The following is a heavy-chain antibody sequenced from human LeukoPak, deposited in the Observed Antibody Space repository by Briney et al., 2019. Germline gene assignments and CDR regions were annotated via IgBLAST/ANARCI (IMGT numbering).Heavy chain of an antibody. CDR2: IRSDGINK. J-gene: IGHJ4*02. D-gene: IGHD2-21*02. Sequence: GGSLGLSCAASGFRFSDYGMHWVRQAPGKGLEWVAFIRSDGINKHNADFVKGRFAISRDESKNTVYLQMNSLRPEDTAVYYCAKDQNTTWYSGGYFWGQGILVTVSS. V-gene: IGHV3-30*02. CDR1: GFRFSDYG. CDR3: AKDQNTTWYSGGYF.